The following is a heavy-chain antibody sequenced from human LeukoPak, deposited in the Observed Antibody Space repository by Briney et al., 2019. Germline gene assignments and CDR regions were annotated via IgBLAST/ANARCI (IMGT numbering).Heavy chain of an antibody. CDR2: IWYDGSNK. CDR3: ARVPPGRIFGKFDP. D-gene: IGHD3-3*01. J-gene: IGHJ5*02. CDR1: GLTFSSYG. Sequence: PGRSLRLSCAASGLTFSSYGMHWVRQAPGKGLEWVAVIWYDGSNKYYADSVKGRFTISRDNSKNTLYLQMNSLRAEDTAVYYCARVPPGRIFGKFDPWGQGTLVTVSS. V-gene: IGHV3-33*01.